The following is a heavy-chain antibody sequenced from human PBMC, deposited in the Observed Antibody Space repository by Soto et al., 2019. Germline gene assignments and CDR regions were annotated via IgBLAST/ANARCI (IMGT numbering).Heavy chain of an antibody. V-gene: IGHV3-48*02. CDR2: ISSSGSTI. Sequence: GGSLRLSCAASGLIFSDSDMNWVRQAPGKGPEWVSYISSSGSTIYYADSVEGRFTISRDNAKNSLYLQMNSLRDKDTAVYYCARASGYYDTSGYYGAFYYYGMDVWGQGATVTVS. CDR3: ARASGYYDTSGYYGAFYYYGMDV. J-gene: IGHJ6*02. CDR1: GLIFSDSD. D-gene: IGHD3-22*01.